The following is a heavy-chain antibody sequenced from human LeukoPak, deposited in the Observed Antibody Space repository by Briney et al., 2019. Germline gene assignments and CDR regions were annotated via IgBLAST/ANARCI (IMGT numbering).Heavy chain of an antibody. CDR3: ARTGTDAFDI. D-gene: IGHD3-10*02. J-gene: IGHJ3*02. V-gene: IGHV3-30-3*01. CDR2: ISYDGSNK. Sequence: GGSLRLSCAASGFTFSSYAIHWVRQAPGKGLEWVAVISYDGSNKHYADSVKGRFTISRDNSKNTLYLQMNSPRAEDTAVYYCARTGTDAFDIWGQGTMVTVSS. CDR1: GFTFSSYA.